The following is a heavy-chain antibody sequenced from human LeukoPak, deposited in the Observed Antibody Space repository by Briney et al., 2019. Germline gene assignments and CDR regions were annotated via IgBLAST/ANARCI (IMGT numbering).Heavy chain of an antibody. V-gene: IGHV1-2*02. Sequence: ASVKVSRKASGYTFTGYYLHWVRQAPGQGLEWMGWINPNSGGTNFAQKFQGRVTMTRDTSISTAYMELSRLRSDDTAVYYCAKKRYYDSSGLLDYWGQGTLVTVSS. CDR2: INPNSGGT. J-gene: IGHJ4*02. D-gene: IGHD3-22*01. CDR3: AKKRYYDSSGLLDY. CDR1: GYTFTGYY.